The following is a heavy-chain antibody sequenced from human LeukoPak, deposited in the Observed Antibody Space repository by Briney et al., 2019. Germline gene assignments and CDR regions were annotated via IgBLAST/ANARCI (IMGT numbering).Heavy chain of an antibody. D-gene: IGHD3-22*01. CDR2: ISGSGGST. J-gene: IGHJ5*01. CDR1: GFTFSSYA. CDR3: AKDRGGDYGYFGWFDS. Sequence: GGSLRLSCAASGFTFSSYAMSWVRQAPGKGLEWVSAISGSGGSTYYADSVKGRFTTSRDKFTNTLYLQMNSLRGEDTAAYYCAKDRGGDYGYFGWFDSWGQGTQVTVSS. V-gene: IGHV3-23*01.